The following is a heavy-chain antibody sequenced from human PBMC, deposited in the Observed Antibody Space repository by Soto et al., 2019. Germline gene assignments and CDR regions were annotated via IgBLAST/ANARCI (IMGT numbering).Heavy chain of an antibody. Sequence: GGSLRLSCAASGFTFSDYYMKWVRQAPGKGLEWVSSISGTSTMYYADSVKGRFTISRDNSRNTLYLQMNSLRAEDTAVYHCVRDLLGSGGHFDYWGQGTPVTVSS. CDR1: GFTFSDYY. V-gene: IGHV3-11*04. CDR3: VRDLLGSGGHFDY. CDR2: ISGTSTM. J-gene: IGHJ4*02. D-gene: IGHD7-27*01.